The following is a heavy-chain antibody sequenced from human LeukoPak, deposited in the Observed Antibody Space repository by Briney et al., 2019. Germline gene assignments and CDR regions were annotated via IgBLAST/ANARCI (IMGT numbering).Heavy chain of an antibody. Sequence: PGGSLRLSCAASGFTFDDYAMHWVRQAPGKGLEWVSGISWNSGSIGYADSVEGRFTISRDNAKNSLYLQMNSLRAEDTALYYCAKDIGYGGWLHDAFDIWGQGTMVTVSS. CDR3: AKDIGYGGWLHDAFDI. V-gene: IGHV3-9*01. D-gene: IGHD6-19*01. J-gene: IGHJ3*02. CDR1: GFTFDDYA. CDR2: ISWNSGSI.